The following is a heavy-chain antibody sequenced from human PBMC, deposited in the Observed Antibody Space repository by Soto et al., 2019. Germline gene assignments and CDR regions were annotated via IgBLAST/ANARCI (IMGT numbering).Heavy chain of an antibody. CDR1: NGSISSSTW. D-gene: IGHD6-19*01. V-gene: IGHV4-4*02. CDR3: ARETFLAGTLFDY. Sequence: QVQLKESGPGLVKSSGTLSLTCAVSNGSISSSTWWSWVRQPPGKGLEWIGEIYQTGSTNYNPSLKSRVPRSIDKANNHFSLRLTSMTAADTAVYYCARETFLAGTLFDYWGPGTLVIV. J-gene: IGHJ4*02. CDR2: IYQTGST.